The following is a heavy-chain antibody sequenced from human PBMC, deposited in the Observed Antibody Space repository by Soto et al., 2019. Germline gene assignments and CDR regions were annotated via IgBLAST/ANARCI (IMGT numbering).Heavy chain of an antibody. CDR3: AQAWGGGPDYYGMDV. D-gene: IGHD3-16*01. CDR1: GFTFSSYG. CDR2: ISYDGSNK. Sequence: QVQLVESGGGVVQPGRSLRLSCAASGFTFSSYGMHWVRQAPGKVLEWVAVISYDGSNKYYADSVKGRFTISRDNSKNTLYLQMNSLRAEDTAVYYCAQAWGGGPDYYGMDVWGQGTTVTVSS. V-gene: IGHV3-30*18. J-gene: IGHJ6*02.